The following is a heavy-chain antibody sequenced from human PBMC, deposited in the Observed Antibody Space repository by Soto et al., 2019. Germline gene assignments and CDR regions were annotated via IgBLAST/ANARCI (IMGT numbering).Heavy chain of an antibody. CDR2: IYYRGDT. Sequence: QVQLQESGPGLVKPSETLSLSCSVSGGSINNYYWTWIRQPPGKELEWIGYIYYRGDTNYNPSLKSRFTISVDTSKNQFSLKLRSVTAADTAVYYCARVSRVSRYYFEYWGQGILVTVSS. CDR3: ARVSRVSRYYFEY. V-gene: IGHV4-59*01. J-gene: IGHJ4*02. CDR1: GGSINNYY.